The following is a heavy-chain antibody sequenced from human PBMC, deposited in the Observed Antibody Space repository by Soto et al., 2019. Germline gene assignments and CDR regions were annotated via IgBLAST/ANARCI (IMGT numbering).Heavy chain of an antibody. CDR2: IYYSGST. V-gene: IGHV4-39*01. D-gene: IGHD5-12*01. CDR1: GGSISSSSYY. Sequence: PSETLSLTCTVSGGSISSSSYYWGWIRQPPGKGLEWIGSIYYSGSTYYNPSLKSRVTISVDTSKNQFSLKLSSVTAADTAVYYCARRRDRWLPQLDDWGQGTLVTVAS. J-gene: IGHJ4*02. CDR3: ARRRDRWLPQLDD.